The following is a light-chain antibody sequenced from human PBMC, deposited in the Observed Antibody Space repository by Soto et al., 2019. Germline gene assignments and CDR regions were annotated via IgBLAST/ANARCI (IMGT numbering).Light chain of an antibody. CDR1: ESVHRN. V-gene: IGKV3-15*01. CDR2: YAS. CDR3: QHYNNWPPT. J-gene: IGKJ3*01. Sequence: EMVMTQSPATLSVSPGERVTLSCRASESVHRNLAWYQQKPGQGPSLLIYYASTRATGVPDRFTGSGSGTEFTFTISSLQSEDSGVYHCQHYNNWPPTFGPGTKVEIK.